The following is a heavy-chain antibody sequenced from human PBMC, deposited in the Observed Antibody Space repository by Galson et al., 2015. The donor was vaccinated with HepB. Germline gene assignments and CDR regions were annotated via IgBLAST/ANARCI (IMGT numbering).Heavy chain of an antibody. J-gene: IGHJ5*02. CDR1: GGSFSGYY. CDR2: INHSGST. D-gene: IGHD2-2*01. Sequence: LSLTCAVYGGSFSGYYWSWIRQPPGKGLEWIGEINHSGSTNYNPSLKSRVTISVDTSKNQFSLKLSSVTAADTAVYYCARDNGDCSSTSCYASNWFDPWGQGTLVTVSS. V-gene: IGHV4-34*01. CDR3: ARDNGDCSSTSCYASNWFDP.